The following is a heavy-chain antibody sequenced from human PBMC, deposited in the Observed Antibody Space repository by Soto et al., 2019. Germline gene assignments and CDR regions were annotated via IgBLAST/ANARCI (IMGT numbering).Heavy chain of an antibody. CDR2: ISSSSSTI. Sequence: EVQLVESGGGLVQPGGSLRLSCAASGFTFSSYSMNWVRQAPGKGLEWVSYISSSSSTIYYADSVKGRFTISRDNAKNSLYLQMNSLRDEDTAVYYCARDYSYGYGTYWYFDLWGRGTLVTVSS. D-gene: IGHD5-18*01. CDR1: GFTFSSYS. J-gene: IGHJ2*01. V-gene: IGHV3-48*02. CDR3: ARDYSYGYGTYWYFDL.